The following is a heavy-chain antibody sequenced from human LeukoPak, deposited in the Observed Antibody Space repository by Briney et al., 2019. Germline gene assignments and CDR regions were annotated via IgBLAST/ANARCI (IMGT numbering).Heavy chain of an antibody. V-gene: IGHV3-23*01. J-gene: IGHJ4*02. CDR2: ISGSGGNT. Sequence: GGSLRLSCAASGFTFSSYAMSWVRQAPGKGQEWVSVISGSGGNTYYADSVKGRFTISRDNSKNTLYLQMNSLRAEDTAIYYCAKDGKGAPVAGTGYFDYWGQGTLVTVSS. D-gene: IGHD6-19*01. CDR3: AKDGKGAPVAGTGYFDY. CDR1: GFTFSSYA.